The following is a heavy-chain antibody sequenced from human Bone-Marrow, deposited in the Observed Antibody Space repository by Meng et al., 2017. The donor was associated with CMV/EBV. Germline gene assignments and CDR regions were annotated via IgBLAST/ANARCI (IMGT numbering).Heavy chain of an antibody. CDR2: ISYDGTDK. D-gene: IGHD5-12*01. Sequence: GESLKISCAASGFTFSSYWMHWVRQAPGKGLEWVTVISYDGTDKYYADSVKGRFTISRDTSKNTLYLQMNSLRAQDTAVYYCARDGGGSDSWVDYWGQGTLVTVSS. V-gene: IGHV3-30*03. J-gene: IGHJ4*02. CDR1: GFTFSSYW. CDR3: ARDGGGSDSWVDY.